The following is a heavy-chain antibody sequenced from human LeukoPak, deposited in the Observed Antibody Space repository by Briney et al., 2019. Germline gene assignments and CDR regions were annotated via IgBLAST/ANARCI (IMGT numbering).Heavy chain of an antibody. Sequence: SETLSLTCTVSGGSISSNYWCWIRQPPGKELEWIGCFHYSGSTNYNPSLKSRVTISVDTSKNQFSLKLSSVTAADTAVYYCGRHGEEGILSYWYFDLWGRGTLVTVSS. CDR2: FHYSGST. CDR1: GGSISSNY. V-gene: IGHV4-59*08. D-gene: IGHD7-27*01. CDR3: GRHGEEGILSYWYFDL. J-gene: IGHJ2*01.